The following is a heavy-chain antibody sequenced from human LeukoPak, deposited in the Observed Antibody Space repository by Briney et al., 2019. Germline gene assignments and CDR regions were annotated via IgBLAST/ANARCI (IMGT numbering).Heavy chain of an antibody. CDR3: ARPNYYDSSGYSEGFPNFDY. D-gene: IGHD3-22*01. CDR2: ISYDGSNK. CDR1: GFTFSSYA. Sequence: GGSLRLSCAASGFTFSSYAMHWVRQAPGKGLEWVAVISYDGSNKYYADSVKGRFTISRDNSKNTLYLQMNSLRAEDTAVYYRARPNYYDSSGYSEGFPNFDYWGQGTLVTVSS. V-gene: IGHV3-30-3*01. J-gene: IGHJ4*02.